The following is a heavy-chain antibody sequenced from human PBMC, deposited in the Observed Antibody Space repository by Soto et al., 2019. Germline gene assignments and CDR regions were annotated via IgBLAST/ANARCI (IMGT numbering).Heavy chain of an antibody. CDR2: IDNDGSAT. CDR3: ARDNWNSY. V-gene: IGHV3-74*01. CDR1: GFTFNIYW. D-gene: IGHD1-1*01. Sequence: GGSLRLSCAASGFTFNIYWVHWVRQAPGKGLEWVSRIDNDGSATTYADSVKGRFTISRDNAKNTLFLQMNTLRVDDTAVYYCARDNWNSYWGQGTLVTV. J-gene: IGHJ4*02.